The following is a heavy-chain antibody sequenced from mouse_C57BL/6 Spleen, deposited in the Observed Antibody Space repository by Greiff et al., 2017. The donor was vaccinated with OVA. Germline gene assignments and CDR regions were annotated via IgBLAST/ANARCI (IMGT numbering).Heavy chain of an antibody. CDR3: SRNGGTWGYFDF. J-gene: IGHJ2*01. Sequence: QVQLQQSGPGLVQPSQSLSITCTVSGFSLPSYGVHWVRQSPGKGLEWLGVIWSGGSTDYNAAFISRLSISKDNSKSQVFFKMTSLQADDTALYSCSRNGGTWGYFDFWGPGTTLTVSS. CDR2: IWSGGST. D-gene: IGHD3-3*01. CDR1: GFSLPSYG. V-gene: IGHV2-2*01.